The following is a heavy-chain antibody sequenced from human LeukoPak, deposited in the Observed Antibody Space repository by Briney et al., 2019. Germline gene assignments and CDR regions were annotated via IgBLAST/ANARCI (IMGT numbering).Heavy chain of an antibody. CDR1: GYTFTSYF. CDR2: INASGGST. V-gene: IGHV1-46*01. CDR3: ARDGGSYNLIER. D-gene: IGHD3-16*01. J-gene: IGHJ5*02. Sequence: SVKVSCKASGYTFTSYFAQWVRQAPGQGLEGMGIINASGGSTNYAQKFQGRVTITADESTSTAYMELSSLRSEDTAVYYCARDGGSYNLIERWGQGTLVTVSS.